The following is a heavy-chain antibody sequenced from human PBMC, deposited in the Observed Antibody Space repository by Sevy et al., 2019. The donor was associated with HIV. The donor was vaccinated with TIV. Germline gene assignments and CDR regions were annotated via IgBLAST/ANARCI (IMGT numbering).Heavy chain of an antibody. D-gene: IGHD3-3*01. CDR2: IKSEGDGGKT. V-gene: IGHV3-15*01. Sequence: GGSLRLSCAASGITFRNAWMTWVRQAPGKGLEWIGRIKSEGDGGKTENAARVKGRFTMSRDDVKHAVYLHMNSLRTADSGVYYCATKGDFWSGYQYFQYWGQGTQVTVSS. CDR3: ATKGDFWSGYQYFQY. CDR1: GITFRNAW. J-gene: IGHJ4*02.